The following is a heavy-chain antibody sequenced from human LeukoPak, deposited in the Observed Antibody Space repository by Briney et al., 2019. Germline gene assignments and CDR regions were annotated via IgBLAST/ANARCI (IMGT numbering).Heavy chain of an antibody. Sequence: GGSLRLSCAASGFTFDEYAMHWVRQAPGKGLEWVSGISYGSDTIGYVDSVKGRFTISRDNAKNSLYLQMNSLRAEDTALYYCARVFDFLIDYWGQGTLVTVSS. CDR2: ISYGSDTI. CDR1: GFTFDEYA. J-gene: IGHJ4*02. CDR3: ARVFDFLIDY. D-gene: IGHD3/OR15-3a*01. V-gene: IGHV3-9*01.